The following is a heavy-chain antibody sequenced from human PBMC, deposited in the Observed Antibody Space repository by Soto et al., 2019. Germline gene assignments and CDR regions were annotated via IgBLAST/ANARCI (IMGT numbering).Heavy chain of an antibody. CDR2: ISYDGSNK. CDR3: AKTVVVAATSAWFDP. D-gene: IGHD2-15*01. CDR1: GFTFSSYG. V-gene: IGHV3-30*18. Sequence: QVQLVESGGGVVQPGRSLRLSCAASGFTFSSYGMHWVRQAPGKGLEWVAVISYDGSNKYYADSVQGRFTISRDNSKNPLYLQMNRLRAEDTAVYYCAKTVVVAATSAWFDPWGQGTLVTVSS. J-gene: IGHJ5*02.